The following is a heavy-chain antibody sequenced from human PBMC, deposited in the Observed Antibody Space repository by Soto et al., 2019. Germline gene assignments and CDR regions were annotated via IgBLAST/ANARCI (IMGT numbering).Heavy chain of an antibody. V-gene: IGHV3-33*01. CDR1: GFTFSSYG. Sequence: QVQLVESGGGVVQPGRSLRLSCAASGFTFSSYGMHWVRRAPGKGLEWVAVIWYDGSNKYYADSVKGRFTISRDNSKNTLYLQMNSLRAEDTAVYYCARAGSDYGMDVWGQGTTVTVSS. D-gene: IGHD3-10*01. CDR2: IWYDGSNK. J-gene: IGHJ6*02. CDR3: ARAGSDYGMDV.